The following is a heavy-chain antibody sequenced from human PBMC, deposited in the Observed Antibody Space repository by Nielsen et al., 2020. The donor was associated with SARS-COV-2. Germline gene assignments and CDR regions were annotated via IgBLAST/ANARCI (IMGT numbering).Heavy chain of an antibody. D-gene: IGHD1-26*01. V-gene: IGHV3-9*01. CDR3: ARPHSGSYQGAFDI. CDR2: ISWNSGSI. Sequence: SLKISCAASGFTFDDYAMHWVRQAPGKGLEWVSGISWNSGSIGYADSVKGRFTISRDNSKNTLYLQMNSLRAEDTAVYYCARPHSGSYQGAFDIWGQGTMVTVSS. J-gene: IGHJ3*02. CDR1: GFTFDDYA.